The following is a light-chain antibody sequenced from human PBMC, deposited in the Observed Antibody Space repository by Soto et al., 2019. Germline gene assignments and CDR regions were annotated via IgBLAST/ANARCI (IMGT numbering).Light chain of an antibody. Sequence: DIQMTQSPSSLSASVVDIFTITFRASQSISSYLNWYQQKPGKAPKLLIYAASSLQSGVPSRFSGSGSGTDFTLTISSLQPEDFATYYCQQSYSTPTFGQGTKVDIK. CDR2: AAS. V-gene: IGKV1-39*01. CDR3: QQSYSTPT. CDR1: QSISSY. J-gene: IGKJ1*01.